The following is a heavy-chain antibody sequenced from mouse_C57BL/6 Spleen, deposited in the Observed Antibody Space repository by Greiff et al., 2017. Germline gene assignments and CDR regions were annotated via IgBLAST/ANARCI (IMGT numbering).Heavy chain of an antibody. D-gene: IGHD4-1*01. CDR1: GFTFSSYA. CDR3: ARVGLNFDY. Sequence: EVKLVESGGGLVKPGGSLQLSCAASGFTFSSYAMSWVRQTPETRLEWVATISDGGSYTYYPDNVKGRFTISRDNAKNNLYLQMSHLKSEDTAMYYCARVGLNFDYWGQGTTLTVSS. CDR2: ISDGGSYT. V-gene: IGHV5-4*03. J-gene: IGHJ2*01.